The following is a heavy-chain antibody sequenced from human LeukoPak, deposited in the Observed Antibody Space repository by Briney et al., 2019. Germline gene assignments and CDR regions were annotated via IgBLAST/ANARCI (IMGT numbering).Heavy chain of an antibody. CDR3: ARLGSCSRGTCYAFDY. Sequence: GESLKISCKGSGYKLTSKWIGWVRQMPGKGLEWMGIIYPGDSDTRYSPSFQGQVTMSADKSITTAYLQWSSLKASDTAMYYCARLGSCSRGTCYAFDYWGQGTLVTVSS. CDR1: GYKLTSKW. J-gene: IGHJ4*02. CDR2: IYPGDSDT. D-gene: IGHD2-2*01. V-gene: IGHV5-51*01.